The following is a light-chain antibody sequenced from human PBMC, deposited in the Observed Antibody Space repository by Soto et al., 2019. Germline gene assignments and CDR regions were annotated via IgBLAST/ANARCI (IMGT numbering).Light chain of an antibody. V-gene: IGKV3-20*01. CDR3: LQDYNYPWT. Sequence: IVLTHSPCTLSLSLLERVSLSCMSSQTVINNYLAWYQQKPGQAPGLLIYGASSRATGIPDRFSGGGSGTEFTLIISSLQPEDFATYYCLQDYNYPWTFGQGTKVDI. CDR2: GAS. J-gene: IGKJ1*01. CDR1: QTVINNY.